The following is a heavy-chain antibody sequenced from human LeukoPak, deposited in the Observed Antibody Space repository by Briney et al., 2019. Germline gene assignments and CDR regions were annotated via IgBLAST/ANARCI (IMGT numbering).Heavy chain of an antibody. V-gene: IGHV3-30*03. Sequence: PGGSLRLSCAASGFTFSSYGMHWVRQAPGKRLEWVAVISHDGSNKYYADSVEGRFTISRDNSKNTLYLQMNSLRAEDTAVYYCARDGYCSGGSCYSTGWFDPWGQGTLVTVSS. D-gene: IGHD2-15*01. J-gene: IGHJ5*02. CDR2: ISHDGSNK. CDR3: ARDGYCSGGSCYSTGWFDP. CDR1: GFTFSSYG.